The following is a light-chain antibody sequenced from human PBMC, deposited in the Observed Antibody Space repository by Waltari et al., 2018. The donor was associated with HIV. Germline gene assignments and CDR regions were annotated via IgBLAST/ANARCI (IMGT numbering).Light chain of an antibody. CDR2: EVN. CDR3: SSYTTSSTVV. J-gene: IGLJ3*02. Sequence: QSALTQPASVSGSPGQSITIPCTATSSDVGDSTYVSWYQQYPGKAPKLMIYEVNNRPSGVSNRFSGSKSGHTASLTISGLQTEDEGDYYCSSYTTSSTVVFGGGTKLTVL. CDR1: SSDVGDSTY. V-gene: IGLV2-14*01.